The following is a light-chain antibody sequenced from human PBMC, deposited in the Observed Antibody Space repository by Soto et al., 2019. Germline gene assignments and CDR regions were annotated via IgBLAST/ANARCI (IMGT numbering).Light chain of an antibody. CDR1: SSDIGGYNY. J-gene: IGLJ1*01. V-gene: IGLV2-14*01. CDR3: SSYASGSTLCV. CDR2: DVT. Sequence: QSALTQPASVSGSPGQSITISCTGTSSDIGGYNYVSWYQHHSGEAPKLIIYDVTDRPSGVSNRFSGSKSGNTASLTISGLQAEDEADYYCSSYASGSTLCVFGSGTKVTVL.